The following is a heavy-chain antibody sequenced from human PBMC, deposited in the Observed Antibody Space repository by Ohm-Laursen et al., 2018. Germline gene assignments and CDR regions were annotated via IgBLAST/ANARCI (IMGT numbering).Heavy chain of an antibody. D-gene: IGHD5-12*01. V-gene: IGHV3-48*01. CDR2: ISTSSSTI. J-gene: IGHJ1*01. Sequence: SLRLSCSASGFTFSSYSMTRVRQAPGKGLEWVSYISTSSSTIYYADSVKGRFTISRDNAKNSLYLQMNSLRAEDTAVYYCARDQGSGLEHWGQGTLVTVSS. CDR3: ARDQGSGLEH. CDR1: GFTFSSYS.